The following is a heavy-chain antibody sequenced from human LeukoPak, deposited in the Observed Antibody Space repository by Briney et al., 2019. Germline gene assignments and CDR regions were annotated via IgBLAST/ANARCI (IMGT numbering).Heavy chain of an antibody. J-gene: IGHJ4*02. Sequence: SETLSLTCTVSGGSINSGTFYWGWIRQPPGKGLEWIGSTYYDGSSYYNPSLNSRVTTSVDTSKNQFSLKLTSVTAADTAVYFCARRSDSGSDDGEDYFDYWGQGTLVTVSS. CDR1: GGSINSGTFY. V-gene: IGHV4-39*01. CDR3: ARRSDSGSDDGEDYFDY. CDR2: TYYDGSS. D-gene: IGHD1-26*01.